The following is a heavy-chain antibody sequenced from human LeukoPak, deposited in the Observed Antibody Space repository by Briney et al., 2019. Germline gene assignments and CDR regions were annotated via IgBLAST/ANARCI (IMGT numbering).Heavy chain of an antibody. CDR3: TRRDFWSGYYTAGY. CDR1: GFTFGDYA. CDR2: IRSKAYGGTT. J-gene: IGHJ4*02. D-gene: IGHD3-3*01. V-gene: IGHV3-49*03. Sequence: GGSLRLSCTASGFTFGDYAMSWFRQAPGKGLEWVGFIRSKAYGGTTEYAASVKGRFTISRDDSKSIAYLQMNSLKTEDTAVYYCTRRDFWSGYYTAGYWGQGTLVTVSS.